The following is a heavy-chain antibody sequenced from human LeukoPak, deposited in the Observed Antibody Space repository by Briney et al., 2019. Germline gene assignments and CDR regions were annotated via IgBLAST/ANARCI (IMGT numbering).Heavy chain of an antibody. CDR2: ISYEGSDK. CDR1: GFTFSSYA. D-gene: IGHD1-1*01. Sequence: GGSLRLSCAASGFTFSSYAMHWVRQAPGKGLEWVAIISYEGSDKYYADSVKGRFTISRDNSKNTLYLQMNSLRAEETAVYYCARETRTTGTTYASDIWGQGTMVTVSS. CDR3: ARETRTTGTTYASDI. V-gene: IGHV3-30*04. J-gene: IGHJ3*02.